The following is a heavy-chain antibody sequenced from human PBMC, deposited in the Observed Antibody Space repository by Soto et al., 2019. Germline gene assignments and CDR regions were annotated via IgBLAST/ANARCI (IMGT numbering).Heavy chain of an antibody. CDR3: ARTIIVVVPAAMPGWFDP. CDR1: VYSFTSYW. D-gene: IGHD2-2*01. Sequence: PGESLKISCKGSVYSFTSYWIGWVRQMPGKGLEWMGIIYPGDSDTRYSPSLQGQVTISADKSISTAYLQWSSLKASDTAMYYCARTIIVVVPAAMPGWFDPWGQGTLVTVSS. V-gene: IGHV5-51*01. CDR2: IYPGDSDT. J-gene: IGHJ5*02.